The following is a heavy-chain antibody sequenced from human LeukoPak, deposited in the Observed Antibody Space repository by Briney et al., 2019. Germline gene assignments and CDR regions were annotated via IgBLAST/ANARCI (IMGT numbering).Heavy chain of an antibody. Sequence: GGSLRLSCAASGFTFSSYAMDGVRQAPGKGLEWVSAISGSGGSTYYADSVKGRFTISRDNSKTTLFLQMNSLRAEDTAVYYCAKDLHDYGNYVGWFDSWGQGTLVTVSS. V-gene: IGHV3-23*01. J-gene: IGHJ5*01. CDR2: ISGSGGST. D-gene: IGHD4-11*01. CDR3: AKDLHDYGNYVGWFDS. CDR1: GFTFSSYA.